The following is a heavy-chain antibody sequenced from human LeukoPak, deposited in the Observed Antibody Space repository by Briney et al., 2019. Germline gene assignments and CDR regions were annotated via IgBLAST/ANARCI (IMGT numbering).Heavy chain of an antibody. J-gene: IGHJ3*02. CDR1: GYTFTNYG. D-gene: IGHD4-23*01. V-gene: IGHV1-18*01. CDR2: ISAYNGNT. CDR3: AREPADYGGNSEGDAFDI. Sequence: ASVKVSCKTSGYTFTNYGISWVRQAPGQGLEWMGWISAYNGNTNYVQKFQGRVTVTTDTSTSTAYMELRSLRSDDTAVYYCAREPADYGGNSEGDAFDIWGQGTMVTVSS.